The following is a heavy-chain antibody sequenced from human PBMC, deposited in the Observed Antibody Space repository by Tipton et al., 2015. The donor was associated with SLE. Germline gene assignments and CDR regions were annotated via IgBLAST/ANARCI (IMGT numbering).Heavy chain of an antibody. Sequence: FLRLSCAASGFTFSSYSMNWVRQAPGKGLEWISSISSSSNYIYYADSVKGRFTISRDNTKNSLYLQMNSLRAEDTAVYYCARGHSSSFIRSSDYWGQGTLITVPS. CDR3: ARGHSSSFIRSSDY. V-gene: IGHV3-21*01. J-gene: IGHJ4*02. D-gene: IGHD6-13*01. CDR2: ISSSSNYI. CDR1: GFTFSSYS.